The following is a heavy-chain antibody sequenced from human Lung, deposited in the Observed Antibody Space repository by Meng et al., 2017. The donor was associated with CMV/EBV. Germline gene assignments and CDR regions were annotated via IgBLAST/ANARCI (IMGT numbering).Heavy chain of an antibody. Sequence: SETLSLXCGIYGGSLSGYYRSWIRQTPGKGLEWIGEIRHSGDTTNYNPSLKSRVTISIDTSKKQFSLKLSAATAADTAVYYCARQYSSAYYSDYWGQGTLVTSPQ. D-gene: IGHD6-6*01. CDR1: GGSLSGYY. J-gene: IGHJ4*02. CDR2: IRHSGDTT. V-gene: IGHV4-34*01. CDR3: ARQYSSAYYSDY.